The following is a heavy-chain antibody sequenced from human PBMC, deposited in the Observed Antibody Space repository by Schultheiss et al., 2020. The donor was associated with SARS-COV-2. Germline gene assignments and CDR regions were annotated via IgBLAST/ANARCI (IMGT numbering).Heavy chain of an antibody. CDR3: ARDPDPLVVVAATSFDY. CDR2: ISSSGSTI. V-gene: IGHV3-48*03. J-gene: IGHJ4*02. Sequence: GESLKISCAASGFTFSSYEMNWVRQAPGKGLEWVSYISSSGSTIYYADSVKGRFTISRDNAKNSLYLQMNSLRAEDTAVYYCARDPDPLVVVAATSFDYWGQGTLVTVSS. CDR1: GFTFSSYE. D-gene: IGHD2-15*01.